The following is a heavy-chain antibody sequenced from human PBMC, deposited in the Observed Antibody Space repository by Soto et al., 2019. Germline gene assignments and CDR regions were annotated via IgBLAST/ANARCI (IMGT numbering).Heavy chain of an antibody. V-gene: IGHV1-69*02. CDR3: TTEKYGAGRVGVYY. J-gene: IGHJ4*02. CDR2: IVPTLRLT. Sequence: QVQLVQSGAEVKKPGSSLKVSCETSVGTSTIYTISWVRQAPGQGLQWMGRIVPTLRLTNYAQEFQGRLTITADTSTSTAHMELSSLTSEDAAVYYCTTEKYGAGRVGVYYWGQGTLVTVSS. D-gene: IGHD3-16*01. CDR1: VGTSTIYT.